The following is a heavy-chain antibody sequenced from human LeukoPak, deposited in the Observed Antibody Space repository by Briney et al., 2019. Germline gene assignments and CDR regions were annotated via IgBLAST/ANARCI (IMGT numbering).Heavy chain of an antibody. CDR2: MNPNSGNT. CDR3: ARSKMVRGVIIYYFDY. CDR1: GYTFTSYD. D-gene: IGHD3-10*01. V-gene: IGHV1-8*01. J-gene: IGHJ4*02. Sequence: GASVKVSCKASGYTFTSYDINWVRQATGQGLEWMGWMNPNSGNTGYAQKFQGRVTITRNTSISTAYMELSSLRSEDTAVYYCARSKMVRGVIIYYFDYWGQGTLVTVSS.